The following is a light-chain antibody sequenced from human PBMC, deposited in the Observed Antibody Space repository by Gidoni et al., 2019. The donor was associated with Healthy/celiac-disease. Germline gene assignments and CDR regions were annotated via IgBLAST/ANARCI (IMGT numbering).Light chain of an antibody. V-gene: IGKV3-15*01. J-gene: IGKJ2*01. Sequence: EIVMTQSPATLSVSPGERATLSCRASQSVSSNLAWYQQTPGQAPRLLIYGASTRATGIPARFSGSGSGTEFTLTISSLQSEDFAVYYWQQYNNWPPMYTFGQGTKLEIK. CDR2: GAS. CDR1: QSVSSN. CDR3: QQYNNWPPMYT.